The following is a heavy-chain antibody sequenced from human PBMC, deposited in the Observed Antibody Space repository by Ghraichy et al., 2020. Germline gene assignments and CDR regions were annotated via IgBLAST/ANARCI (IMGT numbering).Heavy chain of an antibody. CDR1: GASISGTGFY. CDR3: ASLDCSSTSCCVGYYFDS. V-gene: IGHV4-39*01. D-gene: IGHD2-2*01. Sequence: SETLSLTCSVSGASISGTGFYWGWIRQPPGKGLEWIGNIYYIGRTHYKPSLESRVTISVDTPKNQFSLKLSSVTASDTAVYYCASLDCSSTSCCVGYYFDSWGQGTLVTVSS. J-gene: IGHJ4*02. CDR2: IYYIGRT.